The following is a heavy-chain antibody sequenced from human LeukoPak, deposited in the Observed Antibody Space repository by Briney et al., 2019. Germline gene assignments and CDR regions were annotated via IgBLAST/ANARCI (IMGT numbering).Heavy chain of an antibody. Sequence: SETLSLTCTVSGGSISSYYWSWIRQPPGKGLEWIGYVYDSGSTTYNPSLESRLTISVDTSKNQFSLKLSSVTAADTAIYYCARAGERGYNGYDDAFDIWGQGTVVTVSS. D-gene: IGHD5-12*01. CDR2: VYDSGST. CDR3: ARAGERGYNGYDDAFDI. CDR1: GGSISSYY. V-gene: IGHV4-59*01. J-gene: IGHJ3*02.